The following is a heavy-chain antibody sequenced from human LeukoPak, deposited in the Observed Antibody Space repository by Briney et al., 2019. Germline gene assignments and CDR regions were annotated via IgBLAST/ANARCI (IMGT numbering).Heavy chain of an antibody. D-gene: IGHD4/OR15-4a*01. CDR2: ISSSSSYI. CDR3: ARGGAYYYYMDV. J-gene: IGHJ6*03. Sequence: GGSLRLSCAASGFTFSSYSMNWVRQAPGKGLEWVSSISSSSSYIYYADSLKGRFTISRDNAKNSLYLQMNSLRAEDTAVYYCARGGAYYYYMDVWGKGTTVTVSS. CDR1: GFTFSSYS. V-gene: IGHV3-21*01.